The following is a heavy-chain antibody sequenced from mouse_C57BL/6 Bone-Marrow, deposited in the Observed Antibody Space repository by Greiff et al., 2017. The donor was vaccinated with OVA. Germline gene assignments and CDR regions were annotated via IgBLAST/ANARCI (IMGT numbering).Heavy chain of an antibody. CDR3: AKGDGYDDWFAY. Sequence: VKLQQPGAELVRPGSSVKLSCKASGYTFTSYWMHWVKQRPIQGLEWIGNIDPSDSETHYNQKFKDKATLTVDKSSSTSYLQLSSLTSEDSAVYYCAKGDGYDDWFAYWGQGTLVTVSA. CDR1: GYTFTSYW. J-gene: IGHJ3*01. CDR2: IDPSDSET. D-gene: IGHD2-2*01. V-gene: IGHV1-52*01.